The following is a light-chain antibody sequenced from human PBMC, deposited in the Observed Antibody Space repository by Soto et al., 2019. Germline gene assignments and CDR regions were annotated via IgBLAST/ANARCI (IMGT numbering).Light chain of an antibody. CDR3: QQYYSYPWT. Sequence: AIRMTQSPSSLSASTGDRVTITCRASQGISSYLAWYQRKPGKAPKLLIYAASTLQSGVPSRFSGSGSGTDFTLIISCLQSEDFATYYCQQYYSYPWTFGQGTKVEIK. CDR2: AAS. CDR1: QGISSY. J-gene: IGKJ1*01. V-gene: IGKV1-8*01.